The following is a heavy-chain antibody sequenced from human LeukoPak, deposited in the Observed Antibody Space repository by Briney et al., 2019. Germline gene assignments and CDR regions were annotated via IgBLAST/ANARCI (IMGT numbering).Heavy chain of an antibody. CDR2: IFNSGST. CDR1: GGSISGYN. D-gene: IGHD3-16*01. Sequence: SETLSLTCTVSGGSISGYNWNWIRQPAGKGLEWIGRIFNSGSTKYNPSLKSRATMSIDTSNNQFSLKLRSATAADTAVYFCARGIRPGYYFDYWGQGTLVTVSS. CDR3: ARGIRPGYYFDY. J-gene: IGHJ4*02. V-gene: IGHV4-4*07.